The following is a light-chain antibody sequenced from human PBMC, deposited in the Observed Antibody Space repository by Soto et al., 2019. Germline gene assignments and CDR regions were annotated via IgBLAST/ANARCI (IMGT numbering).Light chain of an antibody. CDR1: QNVARNY. J-gene: IGKJ4*01. Sequence: IVLNQSPGTLSLSQGERATLSCRASQNVARNYLAWYQQRPGQAPRLLIYDASTRATGIPDRFSGSGSGTDFTLTISRLEPEDFAVYFCQQYARSPLAFGGGTKVAIK. CDR3: QQYARSPLA. V-gene: IGKV3-20*01. CDR2: DAS.